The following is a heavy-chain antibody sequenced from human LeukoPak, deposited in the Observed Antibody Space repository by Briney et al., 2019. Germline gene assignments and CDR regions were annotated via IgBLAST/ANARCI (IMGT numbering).Heavy chain of an antibody. CDR3: AKDRSGYNYGWFDP. D-gene: IGHD5-18*01. V-gene: IGHV3-23*01. CDR2: ISGSGGST. Sequence: PGGSLRLSCAASGFAFTNYAMSWVRQASGKGLEWVSSISGSGGSTYYADSVKGRFTVSRDNSKNTLYLQMNSLRAEDTALYYCAKDRSGYNYGWFDPWGQGTLVTVSS. CDR1: GFAFTNYA. J-gene: IGHJ5*02.